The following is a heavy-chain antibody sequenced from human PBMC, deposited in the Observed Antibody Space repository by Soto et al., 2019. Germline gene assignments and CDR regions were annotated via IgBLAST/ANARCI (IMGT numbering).Heavy chain of an antibody. D-gene: IGHD5-18*01. J-gene: IGHJ6*02. CDR2: ISSSGSTI. CDR3: ARDREDVAGSWIQLWSNHYYYYGMDV. Sequence: EVQLVESGGGLVQPGGSLRLSCAASGFTFSSYEMNWVRQAPGKGLEWVSYISSSGSTIYYADSVKGRFTISRDNAKNSLYLQMNSLRAEDTAVYYCARDREDVAGSWIQLWSNHYYYYGMDVWGQGTTVTVSS. CDR1: GFTFSSYE. V-gene: IGHV3-48*03.